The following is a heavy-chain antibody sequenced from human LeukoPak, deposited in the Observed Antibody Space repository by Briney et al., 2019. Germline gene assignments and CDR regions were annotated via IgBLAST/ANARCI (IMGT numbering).Heavy chain of an antibody. CDR1: GFTFGTYW. CDR3: ARDQRIAAAGTYWFDY. J-gene: IGHJ4*02. Sequence: PGGSLRLSCAASGFTFGTYWMSWVRQAPGKGLEWVANIHQDGSEKYYVDSVKGRFTISRDNAKNSLYLQMNSLRAEDTAVYYCARDQRIAAAGTYWFDYWGQGTLVTVSS. D-gene: IGHD6-13*01. CDR2: IHQDGSEK. V-gene: IGHV3-7*01.